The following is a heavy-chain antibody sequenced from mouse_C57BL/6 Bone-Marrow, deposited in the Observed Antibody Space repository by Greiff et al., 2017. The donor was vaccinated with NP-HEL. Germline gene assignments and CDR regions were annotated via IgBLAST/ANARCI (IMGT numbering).Heavy chain of an antibody. D-gene: IGHD2-3*01. CDR1: GYTFTSYW. Sequence: QVHVKQSGAELVKPGASVKLSCKASGYTFTSYWMHWVKQRPGRGLEWIGRFDPNSGGTKYNEKFKSKATLTVDKPSSTAYMQLSSLTSEDSAVYYCAANGYGYYVFDYWGQGTTLTVSS. CDR2: FDPNSGGT. V-gene: IGHV1-72*01. CDR3: AANGYGYYVFDY. J-gene: IGHJ2*01.